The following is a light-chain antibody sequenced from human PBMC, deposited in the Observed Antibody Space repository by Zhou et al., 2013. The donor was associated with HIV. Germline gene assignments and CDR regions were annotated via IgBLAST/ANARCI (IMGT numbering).Light chain of an antibody. J-gene: IGKJ3*01. CDR3: MQALQTPLFT. CDR2: LGS. V-gene: IGKV2-28*01. Sequence: DAVMTQSPRSLPVTPGEPASISCRSSQSLLHSNGYNYLDWYLQKPGQSPQLLIYLGSNRASGVPDRFSGSGSGTDFTLKISRVEAEDVGVYYCMQALQTPLFTFGPRDQSRISN. CDR1: QSLLHSNGYNY.